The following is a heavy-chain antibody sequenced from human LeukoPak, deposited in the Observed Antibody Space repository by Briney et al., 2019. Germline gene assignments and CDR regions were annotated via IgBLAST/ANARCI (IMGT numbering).Heavy chain of an antibody. Sequence: GGSLRLSCAASGFTFSDYFMSWIRQAPGKGLEWLSHISSSGTGYYTDSVKGRATISRDNAKNSLYLQMNSLRAEDTAVYYCARPAYCGGNCYYFPDYWGQGTLVTVSS. CDR3: ARPAYCGGNCYYFPDY. V-gene: IGHV3-11*04. J-gene: IGHJ4*02. CDR1: GFTFSDYF. D-gene: IGHD2-21*02. CDR2: ISSSGTG.